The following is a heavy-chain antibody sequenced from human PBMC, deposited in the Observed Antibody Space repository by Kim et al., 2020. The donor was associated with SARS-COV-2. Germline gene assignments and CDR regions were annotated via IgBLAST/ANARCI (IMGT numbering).Heavy chain of an antibody. D-gene: IGHD3-22*01. CDR1: GYSFTSYW. J-gene: IGHJ4*02. CDR2: IDPSDSYT. Sequence: GESLKISCKGSGYSFTSYWISWVRQMPGKGLEWMGRIDPSDSYTNYSPSFQGHVTISADKSISTAYLQWSSLKASDTAMYYCARGTYDSSGYYYSSMDYWGQGTLVTVSS. CDR3: ARGTYDSSGYYYSSMDY. V-gene: IGHV5-10-1*01.